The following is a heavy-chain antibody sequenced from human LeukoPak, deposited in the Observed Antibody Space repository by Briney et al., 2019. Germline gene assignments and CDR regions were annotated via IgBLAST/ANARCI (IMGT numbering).Heavy chain of an antibody. CDR1: GFTCSDYY. J-gene: IGHJ6*03. CDR2: ISSASSNI. D-gene: IGHD3-22*01. V-gene: IGHV3-11*01. Sequence: GGSLRLSSAASGFTCSDYYMSWIRQAPGKGLEWVSYISSASSNIYYADSVKGRFTVSRDNAKNSLFLQMKSLRAEDTAVYFCERAPHSSCYYSRYYYTDVWGKGTTVTVSS. CDR3: ERAPHSSCYYSRYYYTDV.